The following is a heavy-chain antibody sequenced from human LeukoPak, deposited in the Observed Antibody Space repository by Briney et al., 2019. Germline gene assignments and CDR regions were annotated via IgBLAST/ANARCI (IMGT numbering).Heavy chain of an antibody. Sequence: GGSLRLSCAASGFTFSNSWMTWVRQAPGKGLVWVSRIKSDGSSTRYADSVKGRFTISRDNAKNTVYLQMNSLRAEDTAVYYCARGYYYDSSGPNIPFDYWGQGTLVTVSS. J-gene: IGHJ4*02. CDR1: GFTFSNSW. V-gene: IGHV3-74*01. CDR3: ARGYYYDSSGPNIPFDY. D-gene: IGHD3-22*01. CDR2: IKSDGSST.